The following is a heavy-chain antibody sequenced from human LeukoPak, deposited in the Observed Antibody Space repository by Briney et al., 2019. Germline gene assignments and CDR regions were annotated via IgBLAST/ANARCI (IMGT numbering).Heavy chain of an antibody. J-gene: IGHJ5*02. Sequence: ASVKVSCKASGYTFTSYYMHWVRQAPGQGLEWMGIINPSGGSTSYAQKFQGRVTMTRDTSTSTVYMELSSLRSEDTAVYYCARGWFGYYDSGYNWFDPWGQGTLVTVSS. V-gene: IGHV1-46*01. CDR2: INPSGGST. CDR3: ARGWFGYYDSGYNWFDP. CDR1: GYTFTSYY. D-gene: IGHD3-22*01.